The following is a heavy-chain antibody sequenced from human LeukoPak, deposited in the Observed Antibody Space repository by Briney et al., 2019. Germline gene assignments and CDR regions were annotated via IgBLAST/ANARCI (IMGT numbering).Heavy chain of an antibody. D-gene: IGHD3-10*01. CDR2: IHSDGSTT. CDR1: GFTFSSYW. CDR3: ARDPRGGTLDY. Sequence: GGSLRLSCAASGFTFSSYWMHWVRQAPGKGLVWVSRIHSDGSTTDYADSVKGRFTISRDNAKNTLNLQMNSLNAEDTAVYYCARDPRGGTLDYWGQGALVTVSS. J-gene: IGHJ4*02. V-gene: IGHV3-74*01.